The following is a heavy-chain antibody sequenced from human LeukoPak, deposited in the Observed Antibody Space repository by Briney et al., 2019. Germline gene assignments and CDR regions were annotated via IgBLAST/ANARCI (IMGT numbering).Heavy chain of an antibody. D-gene: IGHD6-13*01. J-gene: IGHJ4*02. CDR2: IKQDGSEK. CDR3: AREASSSSWYSPNYFDY. CDR1: GFTFSSYW. Sequence: QPGGSLRLSCAASGFTFSSYWMSWVRQAPGKGLEWVANIKQDGSEKYYVDSVKGRFTISRDNAKNSLYLQMNSLRAEDTAVYYCAREASSSSWYSPNYFDYWGQGTLVTVSS. V-gene: IGHV3-7*01.